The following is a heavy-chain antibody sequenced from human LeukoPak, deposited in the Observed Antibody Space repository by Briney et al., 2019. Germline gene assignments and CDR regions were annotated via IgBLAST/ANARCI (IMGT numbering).Heavy chain of an antibody. CDR1: GFTFSSYS. CDR2: ISSSSSTI. V-gene: IGHV3-48*02. J-gene: IGHJ4*02. Sequence: GGSLRLSCAASGFTFSSYSMNWVRQAPGKGLEWVSYISSSSSTIYYADSVKGRFTISRDNAKNSLYLQMNSLRDEGTAVYYCARGGVSGTGTTSDYWGQGTLVTVSS. CDR3: ARGGVSGTGTTSDY. D-gene: IGHD1-7*01.